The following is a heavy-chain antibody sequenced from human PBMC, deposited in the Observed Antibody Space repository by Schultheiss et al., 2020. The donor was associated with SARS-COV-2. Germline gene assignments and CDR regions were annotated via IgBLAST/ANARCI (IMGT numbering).Heavy chain of an antibody. CDR1: GASLSTYY. D-gene: IGHD6-19*01. Sequence: SETLSLTCTVSGASLSTYYWSWIRQPPGKGLEWIGEINHSGSTNYNPSLKSRVTISVDTSKNQFSLKLSSVTAADTAVYYCARPGIAVASPLDYWGQGTLVTVSS. J-gene: IGHJ4*02. CDR2: INHSGST. CDR3: ARPGIAVASPLDY. V-gene: IGHV4-34*01.